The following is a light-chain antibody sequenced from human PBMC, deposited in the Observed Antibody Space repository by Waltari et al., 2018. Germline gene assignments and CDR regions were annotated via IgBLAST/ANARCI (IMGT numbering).Light chain of an antibody. V-gene: IGKV3-20*01. CDR1: QSVSSTY. CDR3: QQYVSSPVT. CDR2: GSS. Sequence: EIVLTQSPGTLSLSPGERATLSCRVSQSVSSTYLAGYQQKAGQAPRLLIHGSSTRATGIPDRFSGSGSGTEFTLTISRLEPEDFAVYYCQQYVSSPVTFGGGTKVEIK. J-gene: IGKJ4*01.